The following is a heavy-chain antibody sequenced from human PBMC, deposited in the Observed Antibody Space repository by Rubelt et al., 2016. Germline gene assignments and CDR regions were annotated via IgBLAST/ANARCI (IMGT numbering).Heavy chain of an antibody. CDR1: GFTFDDYA. CDR2: ISWNSGNI. D-gene: IGHD6-13*01. CDR3: AKAMRDYSRAKEAFDI. Sequence: EVQLVESGGGLVKPGGSLRLSCAASGFTFDDYAMHWVRQAPGKGLEWVSGISWNSGNIGYADSVKGRFTISRDNAKNSLFLQMNSLRAEDTAWYYCAKAMRDYSRAKEAFDIWGQGTMVTVSS. V-gene: IGHV3-9*01. J-gene: IGHJ3*02.